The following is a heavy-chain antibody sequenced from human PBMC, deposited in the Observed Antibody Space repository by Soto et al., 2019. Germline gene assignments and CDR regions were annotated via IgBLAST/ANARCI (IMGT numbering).Heavy chain of an antibody. CDR1: GFTFSSYS. CDR3: ASSQVVAATPLDY. CDR2: ISSSSSTI. D-gene: IGHD2-15*01. Sequence: PGGSLRLSCAASGFTFSSYSMNWVRQAPGKGLEWVSYISSSSSTIYYADSVKGRFTISRDNAKNSLYLQMNSLRAEDTAVYYCASSQVVAATPLDYWGQGTLVTVSS. V-gene: IGHV3-48*01. J-gene: IGHJ4*02.